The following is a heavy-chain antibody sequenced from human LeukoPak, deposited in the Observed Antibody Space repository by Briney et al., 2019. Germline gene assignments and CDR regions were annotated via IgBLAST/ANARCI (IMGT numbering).Heavy chain of an antibody. CDR1: GGTFSSYA. CDR2: IIPIFGTA. J-gene: IGHJ3*02. D-gene: IGHD3-3*01. Sequence: SVKVSCKASGGTFSSYAISWVRQAPGQGLEWMGGIIPIFGTANHAQKFQGRVTITTDESTSTAYMELSSLRSEDTAVYYCARIYDFWSGYYIYDAFDIWGQGTMVTVSS. V-gene: IGHV1-69*05. CDR3: ARIYDFWSGYYIYDAFDI.